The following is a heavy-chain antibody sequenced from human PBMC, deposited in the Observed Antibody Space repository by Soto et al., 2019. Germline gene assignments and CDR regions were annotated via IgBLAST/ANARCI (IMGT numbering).Heavy chain of an antibody. J-gene: IGHJ4*02. CDR2: ISRDGNTK. CDR3: ARELASGN. D-gene: IGHD3-10*01. V-gene: IGHV3-30*03. Sequence: QVQLVESGGGVVQPGRSLRLSCAASGFTLSNNGMHWVCQAPGKGLEWGAVISRDGNTKFYADSVKGRFAISKDNSENTLYLQMTSLRLEDTAVYFCARELASGNWGQGTLVTVSS. CDR1: GFTLSNNG.